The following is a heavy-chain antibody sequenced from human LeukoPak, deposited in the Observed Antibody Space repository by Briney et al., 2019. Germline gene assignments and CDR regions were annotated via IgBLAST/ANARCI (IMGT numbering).Heavy chain of an antibody. CDR3: ARGSPLSSMIVVVDDAFDI. CDR1: GGSISSYY. Sequence: TSETLSLTCTVSGGSISSYYWSWIRQPPGKGLEWIGYIYYSGSTNYNPSLKSRVTISVDTSKNQFSLKLNSVTAADTAVYYCARGSPLSSMIVVVDDAFDIWGQGTMVTVSS. D-gene: IGHD3-22*01. CDR2: IYYSGST. V-gene: IGHV4-59*12. J-gene: IGHJ3*02.